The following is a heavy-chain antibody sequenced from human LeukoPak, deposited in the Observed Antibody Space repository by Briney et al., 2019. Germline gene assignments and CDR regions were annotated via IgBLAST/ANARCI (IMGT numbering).Heavy chain of an antibody. D-gene: IGHD1-20*01. J-gene: IGHJ4*02. CDR1: GFTVSSVY. Sequence: GGSLRLSCAASGFTVSSVYMSWVRQAPGKGLEWVSIIYSGGSTFYTDSVKGRFTISRDNSKNTLYLQMNSLRGEDTAVYYCAARHNWNDGFDYWGQGTLVTVSS. CDR3: AARHNWNDGFDY. CDR2: IYSGGST. V-gene: IGHV3-66*01.